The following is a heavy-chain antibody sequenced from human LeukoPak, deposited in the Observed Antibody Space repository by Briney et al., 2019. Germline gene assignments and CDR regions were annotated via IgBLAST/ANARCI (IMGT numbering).Heavy chain of an antibody. CDR2: ISSSSSYI. Sequence: PGGSLRLSCAASGFTFSSYSMNWVRQAPGKGLEWVSSISSSSSYIYYADSVRGRFTISRDNSKNTLFLQVNSLRAEDTAVYYCAKGGDSSSWLFDFWGQGTLVTVSS. CDR3: AKGGDSSSWLFDF. V-gene: IGHV3-21*04. J-gene: IGHJ4*02. D-gene: IGHD6-13*01. CDR1: GFTFSSYS.